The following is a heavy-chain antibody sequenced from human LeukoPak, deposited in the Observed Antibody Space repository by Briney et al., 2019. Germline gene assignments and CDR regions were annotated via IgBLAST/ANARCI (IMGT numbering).Heavy chain of an antibody. D-gene: IGHD3-10*01. J-gene: IGHJ4*02. V-gene: IGHV1-18*01. CDR3: ARDWFGGVQYFDY. CDR1: GYTFTSYG. Sequence: ASVKVSCKASGYTFTSYGISWVRQAPGQGLEWMGWISVYNGNTKYGQKLQGRVTVTTDTSTSTAYMELRSLRSDDTAVYYCARDWFGGVQYFDYWGQGTLVTVSS. CDR2: ISVYNGNT.